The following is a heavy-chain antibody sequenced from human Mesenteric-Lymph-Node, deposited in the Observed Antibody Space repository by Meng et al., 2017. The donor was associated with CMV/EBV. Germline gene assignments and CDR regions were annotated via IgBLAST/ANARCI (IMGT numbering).Heavy chain of an antibody. J-gene: IGHJ4*02. CDR2: INAYGGNT. D-gene: IGHD2-8*01. CDR3: ARVYCTTGRCYWTTAN. CDR1: GSTFNSYG. Sequence: ASVKVSCKASGSTFNSYGISWVRQAPGQGLEWMGWINAYGGNTNYAQKVQGRVTMTADTSTSTAYMELRSLRSDDTAVYYCARVYCTTGRCYWTTANWGQGTLVTVSS. V-gene: IGHV1-18*01.